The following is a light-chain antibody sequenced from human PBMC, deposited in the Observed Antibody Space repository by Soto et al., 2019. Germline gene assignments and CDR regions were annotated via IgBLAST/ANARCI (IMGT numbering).Light chain of an antibody. J-gene: IGLJ1*01. Sequence: VLTQPPSASGTPGQRVNISCSGSSSNIGSNAVNWYQQLPGTAPKLLIYTNNQRPSGVPDRFSGSKSGTSASLAISGLQSEDEADYYCAAWDDSLNGFYVFGTGTKVNVL. V-gene: IGLV1-44*01. CDR1: SSNIGSNA. CDR3: AAWDDSLNGFYV. CDR2: TNN.